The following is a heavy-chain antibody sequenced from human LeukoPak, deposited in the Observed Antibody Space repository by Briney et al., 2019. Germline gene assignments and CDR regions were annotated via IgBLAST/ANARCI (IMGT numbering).Heavy chain of an antibody. J-gene: IGHJ4*02. CDR1: GFTFSSYA. CDR3: ARAATMYSSSWYADY. D-gene: IGHD6-13*01. V-gene: IGHV3-30-3*01. CDR2: ISYDGSNK. Sequence: GGSLRLSCAASGFTFSSYAMHWVRQAPGKGLEWVAVISYDGSNKYYAGSVKGRFTISRDNSKNTLYLQMNSLRAEDTAVYYCARAATMYSSSWYADYWGQGTLVTVSS.